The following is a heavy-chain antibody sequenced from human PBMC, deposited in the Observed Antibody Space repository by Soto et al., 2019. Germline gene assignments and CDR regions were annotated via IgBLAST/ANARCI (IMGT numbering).Heavy chain of an antibody. D-gene: IGHD3-22*01. CDR1: GFTFSSYA. J-gene: IGHJ4*02. Sequence: GGSLRLSCAASGFTFSSYAMSWVRQAPGKGLEWVSAISGSGGSTYYADSVKGRFTISRDNSKNTLYLQMNSLRAEDTAVYYCAKVGGRDYYDSSGYYFDYWGQGTLVTVSS. CDR3: AKVGGRDYYDSSGYYFDY. CDR2: ISGSGGST. V-gene: IGHV3-23*01.